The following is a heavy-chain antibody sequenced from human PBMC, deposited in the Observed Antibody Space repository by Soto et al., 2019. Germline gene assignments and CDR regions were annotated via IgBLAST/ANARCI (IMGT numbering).Heavy chain of an antibody. J-gene: IGHJ4*02. V-gene: IGHV3-74*01. CDR2: ITRGDSNT. CDR1: GFSLRTTC. D-gene: IGHD3-10*01. Sequence: EVQLVESGGGLVQPGGSLRLSCATSGFSLRTTCMHWVRQAPGKGLALVARITRGDSNTDYVDSVKGRFTISRDNAKNTLYLQMNSLTAVYTAVYYCSREYYYSIDYWGRRTLVNVAS. CDR3: SREYYYSIDY.